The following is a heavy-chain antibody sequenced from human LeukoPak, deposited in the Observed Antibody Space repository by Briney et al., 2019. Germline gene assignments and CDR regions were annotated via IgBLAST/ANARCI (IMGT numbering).Heavy chain of an antibody. CDR3: ARGCGRAVAGTDEIDY. CDR2: INHSGST. D-gene: IGHD6-19*01. CDR1: GWSFSGYY. Sequence: SETLSFTCAVYGWSFSGYYWSWIRQPPGKGLEWTGEINHSGSTNYKPSLKSRVTISVDTSKNQFSLKLSSVTAADTAVYYCARGCGRAVAGTDEIDYWGQGTLVTVSS. J-gene: IGHJ4*02. V-gene: IGHV4-34*01.